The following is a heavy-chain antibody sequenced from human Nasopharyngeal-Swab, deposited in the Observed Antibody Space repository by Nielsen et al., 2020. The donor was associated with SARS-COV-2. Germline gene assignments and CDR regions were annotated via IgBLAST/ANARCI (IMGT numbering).Heavy chain of an antibody. D-gene: IGHD3-9*01. CDR3: ARKADWSLYYYYMDV. CDR2: ISYDGSNK. Sequence: GKSLKISCAASGFTFSSYAMHWVRQAPGKGLEWVAVISYDGSNKYYADSVKGRFTISRDNSKNTLYLQMNSLRAEDTAVYYCARKADWSLYYYYMDVWGKGTTVTVSS. J-gene: IGHJ6*03. CDR1: GFTFSSYA. V-gene: IGHV3-30-3*01.